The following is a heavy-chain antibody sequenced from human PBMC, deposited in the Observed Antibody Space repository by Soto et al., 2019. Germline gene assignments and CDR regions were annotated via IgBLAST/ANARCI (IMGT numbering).Heavy chain of an antibody. V-gene: IGHV3-7*03. CDR1: GFTFSDSW. Sequence: EVQLVESGGGLVQPGGSLRLSCTASGFTFSDSWMTWVRQAPGKGLEWVARIKPDESEKKYADSVKGRFSISRDNAKNSMYLQMDSLRADDTALYYCAKDAWIQLWSYFDYWGQGTLVTVSS. D-gene: IGHD5-18*01. CDR2: IKPDESEK. J-gene: IGHJ4*02. CDR3: AKDAWIQLWSYFDY.